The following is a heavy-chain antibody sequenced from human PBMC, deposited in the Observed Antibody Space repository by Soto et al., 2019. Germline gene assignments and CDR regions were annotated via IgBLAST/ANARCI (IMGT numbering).Heavy chain of an antibody. Sequence: SETLSLTCTVSGGSISSGDYYWSWIRQPPGKGLEWIGYIYYSGSTYYNPSLKSRVTISVDTSKNQFSLKLSSVTAADTAVYYCARGTSIAARRTIDYWGQGTLVTVSS. J-gene: IGHJ4*02. CDR3: ARGTSIAARRTIDY. D-gene: IGHD6-6*01. CDR1: GGSISSGDYY. CDR2: IYYSGST. V-gene: IGHV4-30-4*01.